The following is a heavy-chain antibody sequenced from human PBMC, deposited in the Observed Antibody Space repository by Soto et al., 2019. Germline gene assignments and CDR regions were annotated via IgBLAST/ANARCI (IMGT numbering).Heavy chain of an antibody. CDR3: AKVPERGSPYYYGSGSYYYY. V-gene: IGHV3-30*18. CDR2: ISYDGSNK. D-gene: IGHD3-10*01. CDR1: GFTFSSYG. J-gene: IGHJ4*02. Sequence: QVQLVESGGGVVQPGRSLRLSCAASGFTFSSYGMHWVRQAPGKGLEWVAVISYDGSNKYYADSVKGRFTIYRDNSKNTLYLQMNSLRAEDTAVYYCAKVPERGSPYYYGSGSYYYYWGQGTLVTVSS.